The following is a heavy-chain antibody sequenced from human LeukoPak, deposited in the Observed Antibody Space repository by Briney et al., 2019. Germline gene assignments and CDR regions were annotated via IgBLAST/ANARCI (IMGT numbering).Heavy chain of an antibody. J-gene: IGHJ4*02. Sequence: GVSLRLSCAASGFTFSNYDMHWVRQVKGKGLEWVSAIGIAGDTFYPGSVKGRFTISRENAKNSVYLQMKSLRDGDTAVYYCARGYCSGGSCAGSLDHWGQGTLVTVTS. D-gene: IGHD2-15*01. CDR1: GFTFSNYD. CDR2: IGIAGDT. V-gene: IGHV3-13*04. CDR3: ARGYCSGGSCAGSLDH.